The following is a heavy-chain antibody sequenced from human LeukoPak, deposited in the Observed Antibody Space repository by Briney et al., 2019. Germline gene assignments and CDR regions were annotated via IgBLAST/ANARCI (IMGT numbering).Heavy chain of an antibody. Sequence: ETLSLTCAVSGASISSSIHYWGWVRQAPGKGLEWVSAISGSGGNTYYADSVKGRFTISRDNSKNTLFLQMNSLRAEDTAVYYCAKEAQGCSITSCYFDSWGQGTLVTVSS. CDR3: AKEAQGCSITSCYFDS. CDR2: ISGSGGNT. V-gene: IGHV3-23*01. J-gene: IGHJ4*02. D-gene: IGHD2-2*01. CDR1: GASISSSI.